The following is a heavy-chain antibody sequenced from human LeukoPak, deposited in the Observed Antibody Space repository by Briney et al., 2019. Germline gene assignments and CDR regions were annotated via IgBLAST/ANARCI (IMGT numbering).Heavy chain of an antibody. D-gene: IGHD3-3*02. J-gene: IGHJ4*02. CDR3: AKAGSIRFDY. V-gene: IGHV3-23*01. Sequence: HTGGSLRLSCAASGFTFSSSAMSWVRQAPGKGLEWVSGISGSGGGTYYADSVKGRFTISRDNSKNTLYLQLNSLRAADTAAYYCAKAGSIRFDYWGQGTLVTVSS. CDR2: ISGSGGGT. CDR1: GFTFSSSA.